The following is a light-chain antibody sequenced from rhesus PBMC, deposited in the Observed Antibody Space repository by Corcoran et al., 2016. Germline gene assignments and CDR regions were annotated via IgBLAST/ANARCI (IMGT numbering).Light chain of an antibody. Sequence: DIQITQSPSSLSASVGDRVTITCRASQGISSWLAWSQQKPGKAPNLLIYKASSLQSGVPSRFSGSGSGTDFTLTISSLQPEDFATYYCQQYNSAPYSFGQGTKVEIK. J-gene: IGKJ2*01. CDR1: QGISSW. V-gene: IGKV1-21*01. CDR2: KAS. CDR3: QQYNSAPYS.